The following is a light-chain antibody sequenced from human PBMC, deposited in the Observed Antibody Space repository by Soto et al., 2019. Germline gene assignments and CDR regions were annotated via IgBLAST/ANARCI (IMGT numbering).Light chain of an antibody. CDR3: QQTDSTPQT. CDR1: QSIRNY. CDR2: AAS. V-gene: IGKV1-39*01. Sequence: DIQMTKSPSSLSASVGDRVTISCRASQSIRNYVSWYQQKPGTAPKLLIRAASTLQSGVPSRFSGSGSGTDFTITISSLQIADFATYFCQQTDSTPQTFGQGTNVEI. J-gene: IGKJ1*01.